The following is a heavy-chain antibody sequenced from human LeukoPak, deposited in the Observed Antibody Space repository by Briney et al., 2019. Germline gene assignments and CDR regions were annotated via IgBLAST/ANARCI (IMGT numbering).Heavy chain of an antibody. CDR2: IYYSGST. CDR1: GGSISRSSYY. J-gene: IGHJ4*02. D-gene: IGHD3-10*01. Sequence: SETLSLTCTVSGGSISRSSYYWGWIRQPPGKGLEWIGSIYYSGSTYYNPSLKSRITISVDTSKNQFSLKLSSVTVADTAVYYCARDRKYGSESLRRLDYWGQGTLVTVSS. CDR3: ARDRKYGSESLRRLDY. V-gene: IGHV4-39*02.